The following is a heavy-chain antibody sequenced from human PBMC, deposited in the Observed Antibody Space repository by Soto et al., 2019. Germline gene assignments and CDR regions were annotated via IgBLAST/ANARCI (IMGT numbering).Heavy chain of an antibody. CDR1: GYCFCSPDVY. D-gene: IGHD3-16*01. CDR2: VYYRGSI. V-gene: IGHV4-30-4*01. CDR3: ARVTFTPNWFDS. Sequence: LWLSFTVCGYCFCSPDVYWIWLRQAPGKGLELIGYVYYRGSIYYTPSFESRVSISIDTSKNQFSLRLTSVTAADSAVYFCARVTFTPNWFDSWGQGILVTVSS. J-gene: IGHJ5*01.